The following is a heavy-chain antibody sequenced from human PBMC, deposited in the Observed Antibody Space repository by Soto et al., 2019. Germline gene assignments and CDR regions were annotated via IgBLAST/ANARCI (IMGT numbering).Heavy chain of an antibody. Sequence: PGGSLGLSCAASGFTFSSYAMNWVRQAPGKGLERVSAISGSGGSTYYADSVKGRFTISRDNSKNTLYLQMNSLRAEDTAVYYCAKDAVVRGVPLHYFDYWGQGTPVTVSS. D-gene: IGHD3-10*01. CDR3: AKDAVVRGVPLHYFDY. CDR1: GFTFSSYA. V-gene: IGHV3-23*01. CDR2: ISGSGGST. J-gene: IGHJ4*02.